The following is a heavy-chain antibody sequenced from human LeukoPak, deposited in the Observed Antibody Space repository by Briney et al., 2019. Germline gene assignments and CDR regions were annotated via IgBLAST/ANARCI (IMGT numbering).Heavy chain of an antibody. V-gene: IGHV3-7*01. CDR3: ARDWDSVGYYYYMDV. J-gene: IGHJ6*03. CDR2: IKQDGSEK. D-gene: IGHD1-26*01. CDR1: GFTFSSYW. Sequence: GGSLRLSCAASGFTFSSYWMSWVRQAPGKGLEWVANIKQDGSEKYYVDSVKGRFTISRDNAKNSLYLQMNSLRAEDTGVYYCARDWDSVGYYYYMDVWGKGTTVTVSS.